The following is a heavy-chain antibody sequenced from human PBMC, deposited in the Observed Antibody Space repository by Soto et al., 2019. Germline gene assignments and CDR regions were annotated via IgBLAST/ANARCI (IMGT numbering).Heavy chain of an antibody. CDR2: ISYDGSNK. J-gene: IGHJ6*02. CDR3: AKDLTDYYYYGMDV. Sequence: LRLSCAASGFTFSSYGMHWVRQAPGKGLEWVAVISYDGSNKYYADSVEGRFTISRDNSKNTLYLQMNSLRAEDTAVYYCAKDLTDYYYYGMDVWGQGTTVTVSS. V-gene: IGHV3-30*18. CDR1: GFTFSSYG.